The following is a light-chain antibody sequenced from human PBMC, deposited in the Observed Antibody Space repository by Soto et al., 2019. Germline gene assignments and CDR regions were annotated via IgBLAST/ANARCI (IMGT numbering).Light chain of an antibody. Sequence: QSALTQPPSASGSPGQSVTISCTGTSSDVGAYNYVSWYQQHPGKAPKLMIYEVSKRPSGVPDRVSGSKSGNTASLTVSGLQAEDEADYYCSSYAGRNIVVFGGGTKLTVL. CDR2: EVS. CDR3: SSYAGRNIVV. J-gene: IGLJ2*01. CDR1: SSDVGAYNY. V-gene: IGLV2-8*01.